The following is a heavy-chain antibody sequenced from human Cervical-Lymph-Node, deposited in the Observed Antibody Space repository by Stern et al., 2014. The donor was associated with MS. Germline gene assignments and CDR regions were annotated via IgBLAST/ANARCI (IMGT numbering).Heavy chain of an antibody. Sequence: DQLVESGGIVVQPGRSLRLSCVASGFSFSSYGMHWVRQAPGKGLEWVAVISYDGSNAYYADSVKGRFTISRDNSKNTLYLQLNSLRAEDTAVYFCAKDRGMIVVVTYSLDSLGQGTLVTVSS. D-gene: IGHD3-22*01. CDR1: GFSFSSYG. J-gene: IGHJ4*02. CDR2: ISYDGSNA. CDR3: AKDRGMIVVVTYSLDS. V-gene: IGHV3-30*18.